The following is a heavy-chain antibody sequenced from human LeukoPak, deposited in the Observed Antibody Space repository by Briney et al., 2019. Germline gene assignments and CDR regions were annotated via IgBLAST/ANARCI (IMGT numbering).Heavy chain of an antibody. CDR3: ARTRIGGNWFDP. V-gene: IGHV2-70*01. CDR1: GFSLSTSGMC. Sequence: SGPTLVNPTQTLTLNCTFSGFSLSTSGMCVSWIRQPPGKSLEWLTLIDWDDDKYYSTSLKTRLTISKDTSKNQVVLTMTNMDPVDTATYYCARTRIGGNWFDPWGQGTLVTVSS. D-gene: IGHD1-26*01. CDR2: IDWDDDK. J-gene: IGHJ5*02.